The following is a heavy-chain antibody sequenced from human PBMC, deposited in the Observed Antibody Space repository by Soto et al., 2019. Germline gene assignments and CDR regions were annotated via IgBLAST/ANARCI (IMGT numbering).Heavy chain of an antibody. Sequence: ESGGGVVQPGRSLRLSCAASGFTFSSYGMHWVRQAPGKGLEWVAVISYDGSNKYYADSVKGRFTISRDNSKNTLYLQMNSLRAEDTAVYYCAKAVPQGLVEYFQHWGQGNLVTVSS. D-gene: IGHD6-19*01. CDR2: ISYDGSNK. CDR1: GFTFSSYG. V-gene: IGHV3-30*18. CDR3: AKAVPQGLVEYFQH. J-gene: IGHJ1*01.